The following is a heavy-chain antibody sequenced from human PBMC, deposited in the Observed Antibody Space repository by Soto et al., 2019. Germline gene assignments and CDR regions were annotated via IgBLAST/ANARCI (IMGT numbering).Heavy chain of an antibody. D-gene: IGHD6-6*01. CDR1: GFTFSSYS. CDR2: ISSSSSTI. V-gene: IGHV3-48*02. J-gene: IGHJ4*02. CDR3: ARATYSSSSGKFDY. Sequence: EVQLVESGGGLVQPGGSLRLSCAASGFTFSSYSMNWVRQAPGKGLEWVSYISSSSSTIYYADSVKGRFTISRDNAKNSLYLQMNSLRDEDTAVYYCARATYSSSSGKFDYWGQGTLVTVSS.